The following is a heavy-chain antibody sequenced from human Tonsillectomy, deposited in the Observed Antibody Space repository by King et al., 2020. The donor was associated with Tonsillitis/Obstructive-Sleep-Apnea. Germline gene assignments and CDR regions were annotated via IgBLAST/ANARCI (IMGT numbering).Heavy chain of an antibody. CDR1: GFSFSTYW. CDR3: TRGGVEANTRGYIDS. CDR2: IKQDGSEK. J-gene: IGHJ4*02. V-gene: IGHV3-7*04. Sequence: VQLVESGGGLVQPGGSLRLSCAASGFSFSTYWMIWVRQAPGIGLEWVANIKQDGSEKDYVDSVKGRFTISSENAKNSLFLQMNNLRAEDTAIYYCTRGGVEANTRGYIDSRGQGTLVTVSS. D-gene: IGHD6-13*01.